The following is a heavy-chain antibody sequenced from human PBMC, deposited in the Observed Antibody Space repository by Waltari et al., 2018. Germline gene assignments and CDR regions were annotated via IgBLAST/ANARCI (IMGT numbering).Heavy chain of an antibody. J-gene: IGHJ5*02. D-gene: IGHD3-3*01. Sequence: QITLKESGPTLVKPTQTLTLTCTFSGFSLSTSGVGVGWIRQPPGKALEWLALIYWNDDKRYSPSLKSRLTITKDTSKNQVVLTMTNMDPVDTATYYCAHIRPGDLEWLLLPWFDPWGQGTLVTVSS. CDR1: GFSLSTSGVG. CDR2: IYWNDDK. V-gene: IGHV2-5*01. CDR3: AHIRPGDLEWLLLPWFDP.